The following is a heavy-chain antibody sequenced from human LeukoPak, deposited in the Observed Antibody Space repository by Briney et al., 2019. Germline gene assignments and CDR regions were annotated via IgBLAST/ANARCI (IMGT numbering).Heavy chain of an antibody. CDR1: GYTFTTYY. CDR3: ARWEGIWFGDGTDY. V-gene: IGHV1-2*06. Sequence: GASVKVSCKASGYTFTTYYMHWVRQAPGQGLEWMGRINPNSGVTNFPQKFQGRVTMTRDTSINTVYMQLSRLRSDDTAVYYCARWEGIWFGDGTDYWGQGTLVTVSS. CDR2: INPNSGVT. J-gene: IGHJ4*02. D-gene: IGHD3-10*01.